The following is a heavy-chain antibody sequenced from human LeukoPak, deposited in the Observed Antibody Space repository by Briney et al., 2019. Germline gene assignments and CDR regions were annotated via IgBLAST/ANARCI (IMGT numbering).Heavy chain of an antibody. CDR3: ATSCSGGSCYFREI. J-gene: IGHJ3*02. V-gene: IGHV4-30-4*02. Sequence: SETLYLTCTVSGGAISRGGYYRSWIRQPPSKGLQWIGYIYYSGSTYYNPSLKSRVTISVDTSKNQFSLKLSSVTAADTAVYYCATSCSGGSCYFREIWGQGTMVTVSS. CDR2: IYYSGST. D-gene: IGHD2-15*01. CDR1: GGAISRGGYY.